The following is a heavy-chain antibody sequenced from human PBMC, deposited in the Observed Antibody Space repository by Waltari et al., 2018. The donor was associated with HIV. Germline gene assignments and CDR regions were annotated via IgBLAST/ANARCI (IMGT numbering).Heavy chain of an antibody. V-gene: IGHV1-18*01. CDR3: ARDGADLYSSAHYYYYGLDV. Sequence: QVQLAQSGAEVKKPGASVKVSCKISGYTFTKYGITWVRQAPGQGLEWMGWINTYNGNTNYAQKFQDRVTMTTDTSTSTVYMDLRSLGSDDTAVYYCARDGADLYSSAHYYYYGLDVWGQGTTVTVSS. J-gene: IGHJ6*02. CDR2: INTYNGNT. CDR1: GYTFTKYG. D-gene: IGHD6-25*01.